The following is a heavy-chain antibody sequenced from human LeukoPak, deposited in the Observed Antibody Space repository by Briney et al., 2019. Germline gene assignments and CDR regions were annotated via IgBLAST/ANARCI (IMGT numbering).Heavy chain of an antibody. J-gene: IGHJ4*02. D-gene: IGHD1-26*01. CDR3: AREPLVGDTTPFDY. CDR1: GYTFTGYY. Sequence: ASVKVSCKASGYTFTGYYMHWVRQAPGQGLEWMGWINPNSGGTNYAQKFQGRVTMTRDTPISTAYMELSRLRSDDTAVYYCAREPLVGDTTPFDYWGQGTLVTVSS. V-gene: IGHV1-2*02. CDR2: INPNSGGT.